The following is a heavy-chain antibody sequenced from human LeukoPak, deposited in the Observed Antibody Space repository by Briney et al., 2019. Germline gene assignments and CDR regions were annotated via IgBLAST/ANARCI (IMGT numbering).Heavy chain of an antibody. J-gene: IGHJ4*02. V-gene: IGHV1-2*06. CDR3: AREGGGSMIVVAIPIY. CDR2: INPNSGGT. Sequence: GASVKVSCRASGYTFTGYYMHWVRQAPGQGLEWMGRINPNSGGTNYAQKFQGRVTMTRGTSISTAYMELSRLRSDDTAVYYCAREGGGSMIVVAIPIYWGQGTLVTVSS. D-gene: IGHD3-22*01. CDR1: GYTFTGYY.